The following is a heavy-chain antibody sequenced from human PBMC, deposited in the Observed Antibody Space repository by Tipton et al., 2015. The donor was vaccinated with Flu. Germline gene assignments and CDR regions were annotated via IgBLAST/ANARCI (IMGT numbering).Heavy chain of an antibody. CDR2: IYWDDDK. J-gene: IGHJ4*02. CDR3: ARSRYFGSGSSHDPFDF. CDR1: GFSLSTGGVA. Sequence: LVKPTQTLTLTCTFSGFSLSTGGVAVGWIRQPPGKALEWLALIYWDDDKRYSPSLKSRLTITKDTSESQVVFTMTNMDPVDTGTYYCARSRYFGSGSSHDPFDFWGQGALVTVSS. D-gene: IGHD3-10*01. V-gene: IGHV2-5*02.